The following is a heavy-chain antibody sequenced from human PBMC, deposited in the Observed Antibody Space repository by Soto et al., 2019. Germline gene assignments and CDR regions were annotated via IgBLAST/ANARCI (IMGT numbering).Heavy chain of an antibody. D-gene: IGHD6-19*01. CDR3: ASVTSGWYTEAYAFDI. V-gene: IGHV3-74*01. CDR2: INSDGSST. CDR1: GFTFSSYW. Sequence: EVQLVESGGGLVQPGGSLRLSCAASGFTFSSYWMHWVRQAPGKGLVWVSRINSDGSSTSYADSVKGRFTISRDNAKNTLYLQMNSLRAEDTAVYYCASVTSGWYTEAYAFDIWGQGTMVTVSS. J-gene: IGHJ3*02.